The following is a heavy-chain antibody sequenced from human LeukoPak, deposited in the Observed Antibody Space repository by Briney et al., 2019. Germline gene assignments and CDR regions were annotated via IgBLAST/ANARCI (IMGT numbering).Heavy chain of an antibody. J-gene: IGHJ4*02. CDR1: GGSISSYY. CDR2: IYYSGST. V-gene: IGHV4-59*12. CDR3: ARDGYSSSWYIDYFDY. Sequence: PSETLSLTCTVSGGSISSYYWSWIRQPPGKGLEWIGYIYYSGSTNYNPSLKSRVTISVDTSKNQFSLNLYSVTAADTAVYYCARDGYSSSWYIDYFDYWGQGTLVTVSS. D-gene: IGHD6-13*01.